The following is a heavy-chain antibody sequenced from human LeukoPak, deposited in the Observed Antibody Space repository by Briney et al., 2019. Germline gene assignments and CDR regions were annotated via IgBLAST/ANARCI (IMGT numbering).Heavy chain of an antibody. D-gene: IGHD6-19*01. J-gene: IGHJ6*04. Sequence: ASVKVSCKASGGTFSSYAISWVRQAPGQGLEWMGGIIPIFGTANYAQKFQGRVTITADESTSTAYMELSSLRSEDTAVYYCASPKIAGAGTGLYTSSVRDVWGKGPPVPVSS. CDR3: ASPKIAGAGTGLYTSSVRDV. CDR2: IIPIFGTA. CDR1: GGTFSSYA. V-gene: IGHV1-69*13.